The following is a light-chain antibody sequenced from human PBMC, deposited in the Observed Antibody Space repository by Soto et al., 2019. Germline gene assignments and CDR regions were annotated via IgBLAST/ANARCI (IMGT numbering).Light chain of an antibody. CDR2: DNY. CDR3: ATWDSRLSPVV. Sequence: QSVLTQPPSVSATPGQKVTISCSGSSSNIGNNYVSWYQQFPGAAPKLLIYDNYWRPSGIPDRFSASKSGTSATLGITGLQTGDEFDYYFATWDSRLSPVVVGGGTPLTVL. V-gene: IGLV1-51*01. CDR1: SSNIGNNY. J-gene: IGLJ2*01.